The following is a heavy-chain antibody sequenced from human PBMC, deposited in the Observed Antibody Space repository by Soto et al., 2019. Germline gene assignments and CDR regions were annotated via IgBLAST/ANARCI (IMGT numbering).Heavy chain of an antibody. CDR3: ARVYSSSWYEDYYYGMDV. Sequence: PGESLKISCKGSGYSFTSYWIGWVRQMPGKGLEWMGIIYPGDSDTRYSPSFQGQVTISADKSISTAYLQWSSLKASDTAMYYCARVYSSSWYEDYYYGMDVWGQGTTVTVSS. CDR2: IYPGDSDT. D-gene: IGHD6-13*01. CDR1: GYSFTSYW. V-gene: IGHV5-51*01. J-gene: IGHJ6*02.